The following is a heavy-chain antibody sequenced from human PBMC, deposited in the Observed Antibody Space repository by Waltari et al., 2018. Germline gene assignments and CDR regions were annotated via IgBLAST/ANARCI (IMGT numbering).Heavy chain of an antibody. V-gene: IGHV1-69*15. CDR3: ARDYAPPKGNWNLLPAY. CDR1: GGTFSSYA. J-gene: IGHJ4*02. D-gene: IGHD1-1*01. CDR2: IIPIFGTA. Sequence: QVQLVQSGAEVKKPGSSVKVSCKASGGTFSSYAIRWVRQAPGQGLEGVGRIIPIFGTANYAQKFQGRVTITADESTSTAYMELSSLRSEDTAVYYCARDYAPPKGNWNLLPAYWGQGTLVTVSS.